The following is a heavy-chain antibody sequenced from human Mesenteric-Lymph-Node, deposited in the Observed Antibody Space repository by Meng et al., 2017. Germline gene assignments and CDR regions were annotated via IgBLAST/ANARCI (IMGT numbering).Heavy chain of an antibody. CDR3: ARYHLTFDY. J-gene: IGHJ4*02. D-gene: IGHD2-21*02. V-gene: IGHV4-34*01. Sequence: QVQLQQWGAGLLKPSETLSLTCAVSGGCFSGYYWSWIRQPPGKGLEWIGEINHSGRTNYNPSLKSRVTISVDTSKNQFSLKVRSVTAADTAVYYCARYHLTFDYWGQGTLVTVSS. CDR1: GGCFSGYY. CDR2: INHSGRT.